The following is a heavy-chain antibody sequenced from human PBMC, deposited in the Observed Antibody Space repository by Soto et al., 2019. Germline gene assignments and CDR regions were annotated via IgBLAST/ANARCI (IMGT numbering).Heavy chain of an antibody. CDR1: GGSISSGDYY. D-gene: IGHD4-4*01. V-gene: IGHV4-39*01. J-gene: IGHJ5*02. CDR3: ARHGSGDDYMHLDWFEP. CDR2: IYYSGST. Sequence: PSETLSLTCTVSGGSISSGDYYWSWIRQPPGKGLEWIGYIYYSGSTYYNPSLKSRVTISVDTSKNQFSLKLSSVTAADTAVYYCARHGSGDDYMHLDWFEPWGQGTLVTVSS.